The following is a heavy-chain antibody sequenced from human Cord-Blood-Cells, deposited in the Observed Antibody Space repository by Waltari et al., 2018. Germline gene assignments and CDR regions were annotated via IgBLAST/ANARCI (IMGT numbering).Heavy chain of an antibody. CDR2: INHSGRT. CDR3: ASYYGSGSYWDY. CDR1: GGSFSGSY. D-gene: IGHD3-10*01. Sequence: QVQLQQWGAGLLKPSETLSLTCAVYGGSFSGSYWSWIRQPPGKGLEWIGEINHSGRTNYNPSLKSRVTISVDTSKNQFSLKLSSVTAADTAVYYCASYYGSGSYWDYWGQGTLVTVSS. J-gene: IGHJ4*02. V-gene: IGHV4-34*01.